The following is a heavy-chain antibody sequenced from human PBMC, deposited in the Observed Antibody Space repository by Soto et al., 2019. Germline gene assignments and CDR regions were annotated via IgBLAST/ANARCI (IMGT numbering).Heavy chain of an antibody. D-gene: IGHD3-22*01. V-gene: IGHV3-48*02. CDR2: ISSSSSTI. Sequence: GGSLRLSCAASGFTFSSYSMNWVRQAPGKGLEWVSYISSSSSTIYYADSVKGRFTISRDNAKNLLFLQMNSLRDEDTAVYYCARDAFIITMIVVVNGYYGMDVWGQGTTVTVSS. J-gene: IGHJ6*02. CDR1: GFTFSSYS. CDR3: ARDAFIITMIVVVNGYYGMDV.